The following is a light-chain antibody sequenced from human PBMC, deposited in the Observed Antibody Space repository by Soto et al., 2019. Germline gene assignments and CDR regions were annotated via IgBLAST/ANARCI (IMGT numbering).Light chain of an antibody. J-gene: IGKJ1*01. CDR1: QSVSSSY. CDR2: GAS. Sequence: IVLTQSPGPLSLSPGERATLSCRASQSVSSSYLAWYQQKPGQAPRLLIYGASSRATGIPDRFSGSWSGTDCTLTISRLEPEDVSVYYCQQYGSSPRTFGQGTKVDIK. CDR3: QQYGSSPRT. V-gene: IGKV3-20*01.